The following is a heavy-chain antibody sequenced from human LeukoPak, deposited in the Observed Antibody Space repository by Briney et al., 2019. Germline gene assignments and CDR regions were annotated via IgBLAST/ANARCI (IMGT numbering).Heavy chain of an antibody. V-gene: IGHV3-23*01. Sequence: TGGSLRLSCAASGYTFISYAMSWVRQAPGKGLEWVSAVSGSGGSTYYADSVKGRFTVSRDNSKDTLYLQMNSLRAEDTAVYYCARERTFDYWDQGTLVTVSS. CDR1: GYTFISYA. J-gene: IGHJ4*02. CDR2: VSGSGGST. CDR3: ARERTFDY.